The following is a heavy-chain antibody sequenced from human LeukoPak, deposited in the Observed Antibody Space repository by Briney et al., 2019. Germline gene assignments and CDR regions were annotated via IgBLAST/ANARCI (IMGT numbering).Heavy chain of an antibody. Sequence: SETLSLTCAVSGVSFADYYWSWVRQTPGKGLEWIGEINHSGYTNDSPSLKSRVTLSIDTSRKQFSLNLRSVTVADAGIYYCTRMTTGHDYWGQGTLVTVSS. D-gene: IGHD4-17*01. V-gene: IGHV4-34*01. CDR3: TRMTTGHDY. CDR2: INHSGYT. J-gene: IGHJ4*02. CDR1: GVSFADYY.